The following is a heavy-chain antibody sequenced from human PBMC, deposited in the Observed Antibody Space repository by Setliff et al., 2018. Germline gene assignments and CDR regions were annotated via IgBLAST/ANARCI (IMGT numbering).Heavy chain of an antibody. CDR3: AREEGYYYDSTDYYYYMDV. Sequence: SVKVSCKASGGTFRSYGISWVRQAPGQGLEWMGGTIPMFGSANYAQKFQGRVTITADESTSTVYMELSSLRSDDTALYYCAREEGYYYDSTDYYYYMDVWGKGTTVTVSS. CDR2: TIPMFGSA. CDR1: GGTFRSYG. D-gene: IGHD3-22*01. J-gene: IGHJ6*03. V-gene: IGHV1-69*13.